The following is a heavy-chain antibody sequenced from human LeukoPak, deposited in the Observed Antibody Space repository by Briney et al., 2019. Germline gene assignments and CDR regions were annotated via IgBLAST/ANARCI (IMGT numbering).Heavy chain of an antibody. Sequence: GGSLRLSCAASGFIFSNGWMSWVRQPPGKGLDWVGRVKSKTDGGTTDYAAPVKGRFTISRDDSKNTLFLQMNSLKTEDTAVYYCTTVACTSTACYVDYWGQGTLVTVSS. CDR2: VKSKTDGGTT. CDR1: GFIFSNGW. V-gene: IGHV3-15*07. CDR3: TTVACTSTACYVDY. J-gene: IGHJ4*02. D-gene: IGHD2-2*01.